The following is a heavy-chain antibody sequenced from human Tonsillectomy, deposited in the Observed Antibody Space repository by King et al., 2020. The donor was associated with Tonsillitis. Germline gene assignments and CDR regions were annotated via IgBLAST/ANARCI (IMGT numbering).Heavy chain of an antibody. CDR2: IYYSGST. V-gene: IGHV4-59*01. D-gene: IGHD1-7*01. CDR1: GGSISSYY. J-gene: IGHJ6*02. Sequence: QLQESGPGLVKPSETLSLTCTVSGGSISSYYWSWIRQPPGKGLEWIGYIYYSGSTYYNPSLKSRVTISVDTSKNQFSLKLSSVTAADTAVYFCARSGLELRYYYYGMDVWGQGTTVTVSS. CDR3: ARSGLELRYYYYGMDV.